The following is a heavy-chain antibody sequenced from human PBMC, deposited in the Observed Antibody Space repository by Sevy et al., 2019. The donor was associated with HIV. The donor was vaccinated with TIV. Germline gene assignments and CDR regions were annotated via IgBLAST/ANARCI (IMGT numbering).Heavy chain of an antibody. CDR3: ASVRPCGGDCYFFDT. D-gene: IGHD2-21*02. CDR2: IIPSVGIA. CDR1: GGTLNNYG. J-gene: IGHJ4*02. V-gene: IGHV1-69*10. Sequence: ASVKVSCKASGGTLNNYGMNWVRQAPGQGLEWMGGIIPSVGIASYAQNIKGRAAISADTSTGTLYLEVGRLRSDDTAVYFCASVRPCGGDCYFFDTWGQGTLVTVSS.